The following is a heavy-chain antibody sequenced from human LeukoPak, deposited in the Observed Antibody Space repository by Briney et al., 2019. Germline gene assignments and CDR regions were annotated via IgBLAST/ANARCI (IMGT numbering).Heavy chain of an antibody. V-gene: IGHV3-23*01. D-gene: IGHD6-19*01. Sequence: GGSLRLSCAASGFTFSSYAMSWVRQAPGKGLEWVSVISGSGGNTYYADSVKGRFTISRDNSKNTLYLQMNSLRAEDTAIYYCAKDGKGAPVAGTGYFDYWGQGTLDTVSS. J-gene: IGHJ4*02. CDR1: GFTFSSYA. CDR2: ISGSGGNT. CDR3: AKDGKGAPVAGTGYFDY.